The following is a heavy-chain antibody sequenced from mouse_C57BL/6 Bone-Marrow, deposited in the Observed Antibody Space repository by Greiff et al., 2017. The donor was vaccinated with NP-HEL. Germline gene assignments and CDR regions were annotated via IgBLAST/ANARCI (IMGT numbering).Heavy chain of an antibody. V-gene: IGHV1-80*01. J-gene: IGHJ2*01. CDR3: ARQALCLRYVDY. Sequence: QVQLKESGAELVKPGASVKISCKASGYAFTSYWMNWVKQRPGKGLEWIGQIYPGDGDTNYNGKFKGKATLTADKSSSTAYMQLSSLTSEDSAVYFCARQALCLRYVDYWGQGNTLTVSS. D-gene: IGHD2-2*01. CDR1: GYAFTSYW. CDR2: IYPGDGDT.